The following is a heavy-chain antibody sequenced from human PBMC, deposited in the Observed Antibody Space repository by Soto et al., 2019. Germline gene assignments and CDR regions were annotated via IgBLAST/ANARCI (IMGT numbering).Heavy chain of an antibody. CDR3: AKEVSYYDIYNRWYFDL. CDR2: ITASGGDT. Sequence: EVQLLESGGGLVQPGGSLRLSCVASGFTFSSYAMTWVRQAPGKGLEWVSAITASGGDTNYVESVKGRFTISRDNSRNTLYLQMNSLTAVDTAVYYCAKEVSYYDIYNRWYFDLWGRGTLVTVSS. V-gene: IGHV3-23*01. D-gene: IGHD3-22*01. CDR1: GFTFSSYA. J-gene: IGHJ2*01.